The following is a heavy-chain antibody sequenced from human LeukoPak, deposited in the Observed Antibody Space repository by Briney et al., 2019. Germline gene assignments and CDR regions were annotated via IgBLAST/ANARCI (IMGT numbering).Heavy chain of an antibody. CDR1: GFTFSSYE. V-gene: IGHV3-48*03. D-gene: IGHD6-19*01. CDR3: ARGASVAGCGY. Sequence: RSAGSLRLSCAASGFTFSSYEMTWLRQAPGRGLEWVSYISRSGSTTYYADSVKGRFTISRDNAKNSLYLQINTLRVEDTGVYYCARGASVAGCGYWGQGTLVSVSS. CDR2: ISRSGSTT. J-gene: IGHJ4*02.